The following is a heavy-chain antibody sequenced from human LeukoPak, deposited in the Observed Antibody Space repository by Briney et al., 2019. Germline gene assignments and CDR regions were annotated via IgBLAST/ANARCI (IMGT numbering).Heavy chain of an antibody. Sequence: SETLSLTCTVSGGSISDYHWSWIRQPPGKGLEYIGYIYNSGRTFYNPSLKSRVTISADTSKKQFSLKLTSVTAADTAVYYCASGSYARSRYYFDYWGQGTLVTVSS. CDR2: IYNSGRT. CDR3: ASGSYARSRYYFDY. CDR1: GGSISDYH. V-gene: IGHV4-59*01. J-gene: IGHJ4*02. D-gene: IGHD1-26*01.